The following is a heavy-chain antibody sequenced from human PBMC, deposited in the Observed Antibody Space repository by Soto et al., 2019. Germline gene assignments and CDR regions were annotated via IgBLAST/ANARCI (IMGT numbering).Heavy chain of an antibody. CDR3: AREGTYYYDSSGYSVFDY. Sequence: ASVKVSCKASGYTFTSYDINWVRQATGQGLEWMGWMNPNSGNTGYAQKFQGRVTMTRNTSISTAYMELSSLRSEDTAVYYCAREGTYYYDSSGYSVFDYWGQGTLVTVSS. J-gene: IGHJ4*02. D-gene: IGHD3-22*01. CDR1: GYTFTSYD. V-gene: IGHV1-8*01. CDR2: MNPNSGNT.